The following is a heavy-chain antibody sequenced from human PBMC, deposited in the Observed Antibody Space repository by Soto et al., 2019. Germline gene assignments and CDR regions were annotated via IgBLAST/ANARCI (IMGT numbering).Heavy chain of an antibody. CDR2: ISGSGGST. CDR3: AKAVELTGTTYNWFDP. D-gene: IGHD1-7*01. Sequence: GGSLRLSCAASGFTFSSYAMSWVRQAPGKGLEWVSAISGSGGSTYYADSVKGRFTISRDNSKNTLYLQMNSLRAEDTAVYYCAKAVELTGTTYNWFDPWGQGTLVTVSS. CDR1: GFTFSSYA. V-gene: IGHV3-23*01. J-gene: IGHJ5*02.